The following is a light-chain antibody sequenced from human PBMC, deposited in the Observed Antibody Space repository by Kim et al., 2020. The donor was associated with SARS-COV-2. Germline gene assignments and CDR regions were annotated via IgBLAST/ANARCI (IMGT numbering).Light chain of an antibody. Sequence: GQSVTSSCTGTSSDVGGYNSVSWYQQRPGKAPKLMIYEVSKRPSGVPDRFSGSKSGNTASLTVSGLQAEDEADYYCSSYAGSNNYVFGTGTKVTVL. CDR3: SSYAGSNNYV. J-gene: IGLJ1*01. CDR2: EVS. CDR1: SSDVGGYNS. V-gene: IGLV2-8*01.